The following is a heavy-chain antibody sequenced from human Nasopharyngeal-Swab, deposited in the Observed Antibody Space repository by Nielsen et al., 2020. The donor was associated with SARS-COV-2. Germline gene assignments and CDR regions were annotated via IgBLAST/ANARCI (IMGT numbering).Heavy chain of an antibody. CDR2: ISAYNGNT. CDR1: GYTFTSYG. J-gene: IGHJ3*02. CDR3: ARGFSGLSALLCSSTSCLDAFDI. D-gene: IGHD2-2*01. V-gene: IGHV1-18*01. Sequence: ASVKVSCKASGYTFTSYGISWVQQAPGQGLEWMGWISAYNGNTNYAQKFQGRVTMTTDTFTSIAYMELRSLRSDDTAVYYCARGFSGLSALLCSSTSCLDAFDIWGQGTMVTVSS.